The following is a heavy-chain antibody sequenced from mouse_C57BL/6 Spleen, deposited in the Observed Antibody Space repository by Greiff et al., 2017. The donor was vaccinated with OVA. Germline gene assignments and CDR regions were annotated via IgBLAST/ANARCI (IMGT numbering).Heavy chain of an antibody. CDR1: GFTFSDYY. D-gene: IGHD2-5*01. V-gene: IGHV5-12*01. CDR2: ISNGGGST. CDR3: ARHGSNYVWGYAMDY. J-gene: IGHJ4*01. Sequence: EVMLVESGGGLVQPGGSLKLSCAASGFTFSDYYMYWVRQTPEKRLEWVAYISNGGGSTYYPDTVKGRFTISRDNAKNTLYLQMSRLKSEDTAMYYCARHGSNYVWGYAMDYWGQGTSVTVSS.